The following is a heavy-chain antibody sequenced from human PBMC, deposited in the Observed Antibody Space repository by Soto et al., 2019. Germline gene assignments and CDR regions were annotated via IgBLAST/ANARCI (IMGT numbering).Heavy chain of an antibody. CDR1: GYTFTSYY. V-gene: IGHV1-46*01. D-gene: IGHD3-3*01. J-gene: IGHJ4*02. Sequence: SVEVSCKASGYTFTSYYMHCVRQAPGQGLEWMGIINPSGGSTSYAQKFQGRVTMTRDTSTSTVYMELSSLRSEDTAVYYCARDKHRRYYDFWSGYYYFDYWGQGTLVTVPQ. CDR2: INPSGGST. CDR3: ARDKHRRYYDFWSGYYYFDY.